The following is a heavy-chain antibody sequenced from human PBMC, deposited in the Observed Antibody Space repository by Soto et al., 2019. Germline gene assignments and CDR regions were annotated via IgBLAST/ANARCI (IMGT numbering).Heavy chain of an antibody. V-gene: IGHV3-23*01. Sequence: EVHLLESGGVLVQPGGSLRLSCGASGFTFSSYAMSWARQAPGKGLEWVSSISGTGGATYYADSVQGRFTISRDNSKNTLFLQMNSLRAEDTAVYYCAKDTPTGWGLFDYWGQGTLVTVSS. CDR2: ISGTGGAT. CDR3: AKDTPTGWGLFDY. D-gene: IGHD2-15*01. J-gene: IGHJ4*02. CDR1: GFTFSSYA.